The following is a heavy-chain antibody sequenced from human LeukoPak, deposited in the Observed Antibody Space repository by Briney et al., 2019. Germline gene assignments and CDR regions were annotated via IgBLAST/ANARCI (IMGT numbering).Heavy chain of an antibody. CDR2: ITWNRGNI. Sequence: SLRLSCTVSGFTFDDYAMHWVRHTPGKGLEWVAGITWNRGNIGYGDSVKGRFTISRDNVKNVLYLQMNSLRPEDTALYYCAKDLSSAITSALVLDVWGQGTTVIVS. V-gene: IGHV3-9*01. CDR1: GFTFDDYA. CDR3: AKDLSSAITSALVLDV. J-gene: IGHJ6*02. D-gene: IGHD3-22*01.